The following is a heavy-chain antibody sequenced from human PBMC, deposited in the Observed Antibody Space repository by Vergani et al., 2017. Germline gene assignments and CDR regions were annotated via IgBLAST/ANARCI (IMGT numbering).Heavy chain of an antibody. CDR2: IRRSSEHYTT. V-gene: IGHV3-73*01. J-gene: IGHJ4*02. CDR1: GFVFSEYP. Sequence: EVQLMESGGGLVQPGGSLRLSCAASGFVFSEYPIHWVRQVPGKGLEWLGHIRRSSEHYTTAYGPSLIGRATISSDDSTNTAFLQLSRLGTDATAIYFCTGQTPSCHDYWGQGALVAVSS. CDR3: TGQTPSCHDY. D-gene: IGHD2-15*01.